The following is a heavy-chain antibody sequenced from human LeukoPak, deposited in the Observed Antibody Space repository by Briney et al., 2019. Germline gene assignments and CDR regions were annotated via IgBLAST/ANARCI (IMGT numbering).Heavy chain of an antibody. V-gene: IGHV3-23*01. Sequence: PGGSLRLSCAASGFTLSSYGMSWVRQAPGKGLEWVSAISGSGGSTYYADSVKGRFTISRDNSKNTLYLQMNSLRAEDTAVYYCAKERGRGILLWFGECIDYWGQGTLVTVSS. CDR2: ISGSGGST. CDR3: AKERGRGILLWFGECIDY. D-gene: IGHD3-10*01. J-gene: IGHJ4*02. CDR1: GFTLSSYG.